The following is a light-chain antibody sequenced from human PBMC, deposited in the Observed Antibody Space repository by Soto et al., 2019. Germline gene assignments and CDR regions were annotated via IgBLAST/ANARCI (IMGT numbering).Light chain of an antibody. CDR2: DNN. CDR1: SSNIGNNY. J-gene: IGLJ3*02. V-gene: IGLV1-51*01. CDR3: GTWDSSLSAGV. Sequence: QSVLTQPPSVSAPPGQKVTISCSGSSSNIGNNYVSWYQQFPGTAPKLLICDNNKRPSGIPDRFSGSKSGTSATLGITGLQTGDEADYYCGTWDSSLSAGVFGGGTKLTVL.